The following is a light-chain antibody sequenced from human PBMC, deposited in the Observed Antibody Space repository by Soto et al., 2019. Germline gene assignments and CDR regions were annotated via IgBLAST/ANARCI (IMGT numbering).Light chain of an antibody. CDR2: DAS. V-gene: IGKV1-33*01. Sequence: DIEMTQSPSSLSASVGDRVTITCQASQDISNYLNWYQQKTGRAPKLLIYDASSLERGVSSRFSGSGSGPHFTFTISSLQPDDIATYYCQQYEDFPLTVGQGTRLDIK. CDR3: QQYEDFPLT. J-gene: IGKJ5*01. CDR1: QDISNY.